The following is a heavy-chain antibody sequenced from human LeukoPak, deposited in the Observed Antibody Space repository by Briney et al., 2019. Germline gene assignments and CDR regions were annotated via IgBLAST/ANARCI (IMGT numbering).Heavy chain of an antibody. CDR1: GYTFTSYG. V-gene: IGHV1-18*01. CDR3: ARTDYYDSSGH. CDR2: ISAYNGNT. J-gene: IGHJ4*02. Sequence: APVKVSCKASGYTFTSYGISWVRQAPGQGLEWMGWISAYNGNTNDAQKLQGRVTMTTDTSTSTAYMELRSLRSDDTAVYYCARTDYYDSSGHWGQGTLVSVSS. D-gene: IGHD3-22*01.